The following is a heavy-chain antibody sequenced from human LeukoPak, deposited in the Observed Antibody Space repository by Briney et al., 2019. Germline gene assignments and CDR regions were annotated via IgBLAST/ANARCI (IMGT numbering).Heavy chain of an antibody. CDR3: ARDGYYDSSGYYRVFDY. CDR1: GGTFSSYA. CDR2: IIPIFGTA. Sequence: SVKVSCKASGGTFSSYAISWVRQAPGQGLEWMGGIIPIFGTANYAQKFQGRVTITTDESTSTAYMELSCLRSEDTAVYYCARDGYYDSSGYYRVFDYWGQGTLVTVSS. J-gene: IGHJ4*02. V-gene: IGHV1-69*05. D-gene: IGHD3-22*01.